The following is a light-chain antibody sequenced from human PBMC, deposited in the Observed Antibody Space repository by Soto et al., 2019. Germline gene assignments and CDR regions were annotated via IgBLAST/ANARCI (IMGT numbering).Light chain of an antibody. Sequence: EIVLTQSPVTLSLSPGEGATLSCRASQSVSNYLAWYQQKPGQAPRLLIYDVSTRATGIPGRFSGSGSGTDFTLTFSSLEPEDFAVYYCQQYINWPITFGQGTRLEIK. CDR3: QQYINWPIT. J-gene: IGKJ5*01. CDR2: DVS. CDR1: QSVSNY. V-gene: IGKV3-11*01.